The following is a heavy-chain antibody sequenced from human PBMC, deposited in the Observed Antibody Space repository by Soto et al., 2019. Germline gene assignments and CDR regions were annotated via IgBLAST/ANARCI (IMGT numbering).Heavy chain of an antibody. CDR3: ARGGEYSSSWSQGDYYYYMDV. D-gene: IGHD6-13*01. CDR2: IWYDGSNK. CDR1: GFTFGSYG. Sequence: PGGSLRLSCAASGFTFGSYGMHWVRQAPGKGLEWVAVIWYDGSNKYYADSVKGRFTISRDNSKNTLYLQMNSLRAEDTAVYYCARGGEYSSSWSQGDYYYYMDVWGKGTTVTVSS. J-gene: IGHJ6*03. V-gene: IGHV3-33*01.